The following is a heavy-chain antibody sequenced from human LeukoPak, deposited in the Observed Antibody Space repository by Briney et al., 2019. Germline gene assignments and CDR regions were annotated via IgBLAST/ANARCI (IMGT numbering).Heavy chain of an antibody. CDR1: GYTFTSYD. J-gene: IGHJ5*02. V-gene: IGHV1-8*03. D-gene: IGHD3-22*01. Sequence: ASVKVSCKASGYTFTSYDINWVRQATGQGLEWMGWMNPNSGNTGYAQKFQGRVTITTDESTSTAYMELSSLRSEDTAVYYCARVSYYDSSGGRHNWFDPWGQGTLVTVSS. CDR3: ARVSYYDSSGGRHNWFDP. CDR2: MNPNSGNT.